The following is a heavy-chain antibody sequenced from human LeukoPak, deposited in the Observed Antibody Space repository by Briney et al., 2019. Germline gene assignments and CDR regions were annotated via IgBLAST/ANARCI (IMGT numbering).Heavy chain of an antibody. Sequence: GGSLRLSCAASGFTFSNAWMSWVRQGPGKGLEWVGHIKSKADGGTTDYAAPVKGRFTISRDDSKNTLYLQMNSLKTEDTAVYYCTTDSNYYDSSGSAPTDYWGQGTLVTVSS. J-gene: IGHJ4*02. CDR2: IKSKADGGTT. V-gene: IGHV3-15*01. CDR1: GFTFSNAW. CDR3: TTDSNYYDSSGSAPTDY. D-gene: IGHD3-22*01.